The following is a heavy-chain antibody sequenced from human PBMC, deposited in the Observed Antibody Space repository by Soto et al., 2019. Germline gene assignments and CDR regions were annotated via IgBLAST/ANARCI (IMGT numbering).Heavy chain of an antibody. CDR1: GGSISSVGHY. CDR2: IYHTGST. V-gene: IGHV4-31*03. D-gene: IGHD1-1*01. Sequence: SETLSLTCSVSGGSISSVGHYWTWMRQPPGKGLEWIGSIYHTGSTYYSKSLRSRLTMSVDTSKSQFSLRLSSVTAADTAVYYCARATGTLRSRNCDYWGQGSLVTVSS. CDR3: ARATGTLRSRNCDY. J-gene: IGHJ4*02.